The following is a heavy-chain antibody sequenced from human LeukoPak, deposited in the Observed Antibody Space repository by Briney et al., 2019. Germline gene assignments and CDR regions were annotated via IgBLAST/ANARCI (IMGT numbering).Heavy chain of an antibody. CDR2: ISYDGSNK. J-gene: IGHJ4*02. Sequence: GGSLRLSCAASGFTFSSYAMHWVRQAPGKGLEWVAVISYDGSNKYYADSVKGRFTISRDNSKNTLYLQMNSLRAEDTAVYYCARDPYYYDSSGYSTAPDYWGQGTLVTVSS. CDR3: ARDPYYYDSSGYSTAPDY. V-gene: IGHV3-30-3*01. D-gene: IGHD3-22*01. CDR1: GFTFSSYA.